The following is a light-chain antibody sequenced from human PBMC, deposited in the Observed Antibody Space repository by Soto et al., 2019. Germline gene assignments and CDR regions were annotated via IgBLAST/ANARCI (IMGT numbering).Light chain of an antibody. Sequence: QXXQSPSTLSASVGDRVTITCRASQXIXSWLAWYQQKPGRAPKLLIYKASSLETGVPSRFSGSGSGTEFTLIISSLQPDDFASYYCQQYGSSSPWTFGQGTKVEIK. CDR3: QQYGSSSPWT. V-gene: IGKV1-5*03. CDR1: QXIXSW. J-gene: IGKJ1*01. CDR2: KAS.